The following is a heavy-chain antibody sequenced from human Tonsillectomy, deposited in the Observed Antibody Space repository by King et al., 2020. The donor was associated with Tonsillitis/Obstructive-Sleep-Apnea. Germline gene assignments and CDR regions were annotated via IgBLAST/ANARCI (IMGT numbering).Heavy chain of an antibody. CDR3: ARRDTEYFDY. V-gene: IGHV4-39*01. CDR1: GGSISSSSYY. J-gene: IGHJ4*02. D-gene: IGHD5-18*01. CDR2: IYYSGST. Sequence: LQLQESGPGLVKPSETLSLTCTVSGGSISSSSYYWGWIRQPPGKGLEWIWSIYYSGSTSYNPPLKSRVSISVDTSKNQFSLKLSSVTAADTAVYYCARRDTEYFDYWGQGTLVTVSS.